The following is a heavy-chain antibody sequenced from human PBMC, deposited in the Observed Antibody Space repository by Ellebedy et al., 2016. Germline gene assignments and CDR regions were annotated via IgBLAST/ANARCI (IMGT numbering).Heavy chain of an antibody. D-gene: IGHD3-22*01. Sequence: SVKVSCXASGGTFSSYAISWVRQAPGQGLEWMGRIIPIFGTANYAQKFQGRVTITADKSTSTAYMELSSLRSEDTAVYYCASDYYDSSGYYYFDYWGQGTLVTVSS. V-gene: IGHV1-69*06. CDR3: ASDYYDSSGYYYFDY. CDR2: IIPIFGTA. J-gene: IGHJ4*02. CDR1: GGTFSSYA.